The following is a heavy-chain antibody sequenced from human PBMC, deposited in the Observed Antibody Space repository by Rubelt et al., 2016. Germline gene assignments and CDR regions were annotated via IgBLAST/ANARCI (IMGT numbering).Heavy chain of an antibody. J-gene: IGHJ4*02. D-gene: IGHD4-17*01. CDR1: GFSFSSTA. CDR3: ARDRFGDYGDYEGGYYFDY. Sequence: LRGESGGGLVQPGGSLRLSCAASGFSFSSTAMHWVRQAPGKGLEWVSVIYSGGSTYYADSVKGRFTISRDNSKNTLYLQMNSLRAEDTAVYYCARDRFGDYGDYEGGYYFDYWGQGTLVTVSS. V-gene: IGHV3-66*01. CDR2: IYSGGST.